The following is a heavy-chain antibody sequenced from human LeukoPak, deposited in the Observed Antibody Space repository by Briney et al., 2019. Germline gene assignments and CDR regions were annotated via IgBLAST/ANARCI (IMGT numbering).Heavy chain of an antibody. V-gene: IGHV3-30*03. CDR1: GFMLSSYI. D-gene: IGHD2-2*01. J-gene: IGHJ3*02. Sequence: GGSLRLSCAASGFMLSSYIMHWVRQAPGKGPEWVGSSNEDYLDFVKGRFIISRDNSKKTMYLQMNSRRAEDTGVFYCVRETMPPAPHSGAFHIWRQGTMVSVSS. CDR3: VRETMPPAPHSGAFHI. CDR2: SNE.